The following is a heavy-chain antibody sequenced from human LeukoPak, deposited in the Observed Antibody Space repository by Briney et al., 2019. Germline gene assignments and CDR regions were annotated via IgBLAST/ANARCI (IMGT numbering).Heavy chain of an antibody. CDR3: ASLYCSGGSCYSYAFDI. V-gene: IGHV4-34*01. CDR1: GGSFSGYY. CDR2: INHSGST. J-gene: IGHJ3*02. Sequence: PSETLSLTCAVYGGSFSGYYWSWIRQPPGKGLEWIGEINHSGSTNYNPSLKSRVAISVDTSKNQFSLKLSSVTAADTAVYYCASLYCSGGSCYSYAFDIWGQGTMVTVSS. D-gene: IGHD2-15*01.